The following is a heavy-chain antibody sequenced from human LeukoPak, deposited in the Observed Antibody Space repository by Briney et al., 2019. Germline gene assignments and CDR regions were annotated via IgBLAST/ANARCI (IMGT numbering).Heavy chain of an antibody. Sequence: PGGSLRLSCAASEFTFSSYDMHWVRQAPSKGLEWVAVTSSDESKKFYAESVRGRFTISRDNSKNTLYLQMNSLRAEDTAVYYCAGGSTLDRGLVYYWGQGTLVTVSS. CDR1: EFTFSSYD. CDR3: AGGSTLDRGLVYY. V-gene: IGHV3-30*03. D-gene: IGHD3-10*01. J-gene: IGHJ4*02. CDR2: TSSDESKK.